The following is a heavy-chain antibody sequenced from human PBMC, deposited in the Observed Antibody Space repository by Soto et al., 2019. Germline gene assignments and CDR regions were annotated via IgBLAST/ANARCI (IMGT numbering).Heavy chain of an antibody. CDR1: GYTFTSYY. J-gene: IGHJ4*02. Sequence: GASVKVSCKASGYTFTSYYMHWVRQAPGQGLEWMGIINPSGGSTSYAQKFQGRVTMTRDTSTSTVYMELSSLRSEDTAVYYCAGDEIAVGATTQTVILGPGLIDYWGQGTLVTVSS. CDR3: AGDEIAVGATTQTVILGPGLIDY. V-gene: IGHV1-46*01. D-gene: IGHD1-26*01. CDR2: INPSGGST.